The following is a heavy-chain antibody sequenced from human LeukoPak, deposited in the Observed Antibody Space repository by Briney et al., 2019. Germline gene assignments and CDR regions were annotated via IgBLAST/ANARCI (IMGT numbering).Heavy chain of an antibody. CDR2: INHNGNVN. CDR1: GFTFSSYW. V-gene: IGHV3-7*01. Sequence: GGSLRLSCAASGFTFSSYWMNWARQAPGKGLEWVASINHNGNVNYYVDSVKGRFTISRDNAKNSLYLQMNSLRAEDTAVYYCATGKAAGTWGQGTLVTVSS. CDR3: ATGKAAGT. D-gene: IGHD6-13*01. J-gene: IGHJ4*02.